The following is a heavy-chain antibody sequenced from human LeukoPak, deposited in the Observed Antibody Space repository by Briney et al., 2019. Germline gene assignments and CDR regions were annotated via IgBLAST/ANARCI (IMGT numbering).Heavy chain of an antibody. D-gene: IGHD4-17*01. CDR3: ARARNGDYEPDAFDI. CDR1: GFTFSSYW. V-gene: IGHV3-7*03. CDR2: IKQDGREK. J-gene: IGHJ3*02. Sequence: PGGSLRLSCAASGFTFSSYWMSWVRQAPGKGLEWVANIKQDGREKYYVDSVKGRFTISRDNAKNSLYLQMNSLSAEDTAVYYCARARNGDYEPDAFDIWGQGTMVTVSS.